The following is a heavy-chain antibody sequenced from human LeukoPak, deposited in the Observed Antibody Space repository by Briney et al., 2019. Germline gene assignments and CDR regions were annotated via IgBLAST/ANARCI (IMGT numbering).Heavy chain of an antibody. CDR3: TTGRQTDYDILTGYYERYDAFDI. CDR1: GFTFNNAW. CDR2: IKSKTDGGTT. J-gene: IGHJ3*02. V-gene: IGHV3-15*01. Sequence: GGSLRLSCAASGFTFNNAWMSWVRQAPGKGLEWVGRIKSKTDGGTTDYAAPVKGRFTISRDDSKNTLYLQMNSLKTEDTAVYYCTTGRQTDYDILTGYYERYDAFDIWGQGTMVTVSS. D-gene: IGHD3-9*01.